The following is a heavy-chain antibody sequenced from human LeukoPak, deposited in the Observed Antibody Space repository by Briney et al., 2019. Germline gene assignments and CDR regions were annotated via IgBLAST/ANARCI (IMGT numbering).Heavy chain of an antibody. J-gene: IGHJ3*02. CDR3: AREYYHVRAFDI. D-gene: IGHD3-10*02. Sequence: TGGSLRLSCAASGFPLSHYAMHWVRQAPGKGLEWVAIISYDGGDTDYADFVKGRFTISRDNSKNTLDLHMHSLRPEDTALYFCAREYYHVRAFDIWGQGTLVTVSS. CDR2: ISYDGGDT. V-gene: IGHV3-30*01. CDR1: GFPLSHYA.